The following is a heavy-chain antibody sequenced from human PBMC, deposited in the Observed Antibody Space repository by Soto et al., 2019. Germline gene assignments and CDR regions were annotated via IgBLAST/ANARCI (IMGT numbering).Heavy chain of an antibody. CDR2: INPNSGGT. CDR3: ARDAKYGGNSWYFDL. D-gene: IGHD2-15*01. V-gene: IGHV1-2*04. CDR1: GYTFTGYY. Sequence: QVQLVQSGAEVKKPGASVKVSCKASGYTFTGYYMHWVRQAPGQGLEWMGWINPNSGGTNYAQKFQGWVTMTRDTSISTAYMELSRLRSDDTAVYYCARDAKYGGNSWYFDLWGRGTLVTVSS. J-gene: IGHJ2*01.